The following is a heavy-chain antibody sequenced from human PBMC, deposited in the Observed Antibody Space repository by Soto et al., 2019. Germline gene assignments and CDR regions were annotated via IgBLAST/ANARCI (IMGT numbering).Heavy chain of an antibody. Sequence: QVQLVQSGAEVKKPGSSVKVSCKASGGTFRTSAISWVRQAPGQGLEWVGGIMPVFRRPKYAQNFQGRVTVSADESTSTAYMEVSSLRSDDTAVYYWARDKDRPQLGGNYYYILDVWGQGTAVTVSS. V-gene: IGHV1-69*12. J-gene: IGHJ6*02. CDR1: GGTFRTSA. CDR2: IMPVFRRP. CDR3: ARDKDRPQLGGNYYYILDV. D-gene: IGHD3-3*02.